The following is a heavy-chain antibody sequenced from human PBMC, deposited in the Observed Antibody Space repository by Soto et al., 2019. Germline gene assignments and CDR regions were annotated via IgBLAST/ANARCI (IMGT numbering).Heavy chain of an antibody. V-gene: IGHV3-30-3*01. CDR1: GFTFSNYA. D-gene: IGHD6-6*01. Sequence: QVQLVESGGGVVQPGRSLRLSCAASGFTFSNYAFHWVRQAPGKGLEWVAVISFDETSTYYADSVKGRFTISRDNSKNTLSLQMNSLRAEDTAVYYCAKGPRSIATPPWFDPWGQGTLVTVSS. CDR3: AKGPRSIATPPWFDP. J-gene: IGHJ5*02. CDR2: ISFDETST.